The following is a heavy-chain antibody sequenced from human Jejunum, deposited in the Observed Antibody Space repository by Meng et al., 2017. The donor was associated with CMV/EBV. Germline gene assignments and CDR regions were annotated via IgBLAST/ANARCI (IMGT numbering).Heavy chain of an antibody. Sequence: FTFSNYGMPWVRQSPGKELVWVAFIRFDGSYKYYADSVKGRFTISRDNSKNTLYLQMNSLRAEDTAVYYCAKGGSWSYPTYGMDVWGQGTTVTVSS. CDR3: AKGGSWSYPTYGMDV. CDR1: FTFSNYG. D-gene: IGHD1-26*01. CDR2: IRFDGSYK. J-gene: IGHJ6*02. V-gene: IGHV3-30*02.